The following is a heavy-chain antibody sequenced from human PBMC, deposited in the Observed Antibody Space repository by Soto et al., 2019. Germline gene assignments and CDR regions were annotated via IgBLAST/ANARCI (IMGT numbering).Heavy chain of an antibody. Sequence: QITLKESGPTLVKPTQTLTLTCTFSGFSLSTSGVGVGWIRQPPGKALEWLALIYWDEDKRYSPSLKSRLTITRGTTQTPVVLTMTNMDPVDPATYYRAHRRGYCSCGSCWSISFDPWGQGTLVTVSS. CDR3: AHRRGYCSCGSCWSISFDP. J-gene: IGHJ5*02. CDR1: GFSLSTSGVG. D-gene: IGHD2-15*01. V-gene: IGHV2-5*02. CDR2: IYWDEDK.